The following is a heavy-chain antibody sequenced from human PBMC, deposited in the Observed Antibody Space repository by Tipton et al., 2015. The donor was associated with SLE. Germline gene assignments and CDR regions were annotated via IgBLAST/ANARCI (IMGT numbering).Heavy chain of an antibody. J-gene: IGHJ3*02. CDR3: ARRFWSGYDAFDI. D-gene: IGHD3-3*01. V-gene: IGHV4-59*08. CDR2: LYYSGTT. Sequence: TLSLTCSVSGGSISSFYWGWIRQPPGKGLEWIGYLYYSGTTNYNPSLKSRVTISIDTSKNQLSLNLSSVTAADTAVYYCARRFWSGYDAFDIWGQGTMVTVSS. CDR1: GGSISSFY.